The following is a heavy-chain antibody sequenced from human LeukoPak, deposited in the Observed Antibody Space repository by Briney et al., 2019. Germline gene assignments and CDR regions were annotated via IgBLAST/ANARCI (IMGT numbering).Heavy chain of an antibody. D-gene: IGHD2-15*01. CDR1: GYSFTSYW. V-gene: IGHV5-51*01. J-gene: IGHJ3*02. CDR2: IYPGDSDT. CDR3: ARHALLEGDAFDI. Sequence: GESLKISCKGSGYSFTSYWIGWVRQMPGKGLEWMGIIYPGDSDTRYSPSFQGQVTISADKSISTAYLQWSSLKASDTAMYYCARHALLEGDAFDIWGQGTMVTVSS.